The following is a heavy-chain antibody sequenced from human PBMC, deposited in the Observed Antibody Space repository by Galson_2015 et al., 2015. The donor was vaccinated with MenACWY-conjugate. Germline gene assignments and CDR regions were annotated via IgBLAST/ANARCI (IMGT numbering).Heavy chain of an antibody. D-gene: IGHD1-26*01. V-gene: IGHV5-51*01. CDR3: ARNPPGGRGMDV. CDR1: GYSFTNYW. CDR2: IDPVNSNI. Sequence: QSGAEVKKPGESLTISCKGSGYSFTNYWIAWVRQMPGKGLEWVGLIDPVNSNIRYSPSFQGQVTISADESISTAYLQWSSLKASGAAVYCCARNPPGGRGMDVWGRGTTVTVSS. J-gene: IGHJ6*02.